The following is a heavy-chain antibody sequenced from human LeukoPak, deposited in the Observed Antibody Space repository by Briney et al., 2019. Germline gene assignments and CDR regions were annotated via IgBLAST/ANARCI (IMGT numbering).Heavy chain of an antibody. J-gene: IGHJ6*02. Sequence: SETLSLTCAVYGGPFSGYYWSWIRQPPGKGLEWIGEINHSGGTNYNPSLKSRVTISLDTSKNHFSLKLTSVTAADTAVYYCARGYRYYDSGARDYYYYGMDVWGQGTTVTVSS. CDR2: INHSGGT. V-gene: IGHV4-34*01. CDR1: GGPFSGYY. CDR3: ARGYRYYDSGARDYYYYGMDV. D-gene: IGHD3-22*01.